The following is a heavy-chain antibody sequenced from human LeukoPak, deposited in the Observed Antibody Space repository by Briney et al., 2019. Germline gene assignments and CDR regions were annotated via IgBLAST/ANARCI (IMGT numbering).Heavy chain of an antibody. D-gene: IGHD3-10*01. J-gene: IGHJ6*02. CDR2: IIPIFGTA. CDR3: ARRITMVRGVDYYYYGMDV. Sequence: ASVKVSCKASGGTFSSYAISWVRQAPEQGLEWMGGIIPIFGTANYAQKFQGRVTITADESTSTAYMELSSLRSEDTAVYYCARRITMVRGVDYYYYGMDVWGQGTTVTVSS. CDR1: GGTFSSYA. V-gene: IGHV1-69*13.